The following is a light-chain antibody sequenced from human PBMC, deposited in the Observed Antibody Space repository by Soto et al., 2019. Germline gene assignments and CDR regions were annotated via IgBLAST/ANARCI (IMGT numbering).Light chain of an antibody. J-gene: IGKJ1*01. Sequence: IQLTQSPSSLSASVGDRVIITCRASQSISRRLAWYQQKPGKAPRLLIYDVSTLESGVPSRFSGSGSGTEFTLTISGLQPDDFATYYCQQYNSYSWTFGQGTKVDIK. CDR1: QSISRR. CDR2: DVS. V-gene: IGKV1-5*01. CDR3: QQYNSYSWT.